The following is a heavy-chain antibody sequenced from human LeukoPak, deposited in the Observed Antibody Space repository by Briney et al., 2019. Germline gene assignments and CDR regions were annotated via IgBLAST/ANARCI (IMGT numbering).Heavy chain of an antibody. Sequence: SETLSLTCAVSGGSFSGYYWSWIRQPPGKGLEWIGEINHSGSTNYNPSLKSRVTISVDTSKNQFSLKLSSVTAADTAVYYCARGPSDYGFDYWGQGTLVTVSS. CDR1: GGSFSGYY. J-gene: IGHJ4*02. CDR2: INHSGST. V-gene: IGHV4-34*01. D-gene: IGHD4-17*01. CDR3: ARGPSDYGFDY.